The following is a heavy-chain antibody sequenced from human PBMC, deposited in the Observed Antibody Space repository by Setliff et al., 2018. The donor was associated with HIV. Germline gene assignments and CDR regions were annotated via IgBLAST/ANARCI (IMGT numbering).Heavy chain of an antibody. CDR1: GGSISSSSYY. CDR3: ARLYYDFWSGYYSFGREHAFDI. V-gene: IGHV4-39*01. J-gene: IGHJ3*02. D-gene: IGHD3-3*01. CDR2: IYYSGST. Sequence: SETLSLTCTVSGGSISSSSYYWGWIRQPPGKGLEWIGSIYYSGSTYYNPSLKSRVTISVDTSKNQFSLKLSSATAADTAVYYCARLYYDFWSGYYSFGREHAFDIWGQGTMVTVSS.